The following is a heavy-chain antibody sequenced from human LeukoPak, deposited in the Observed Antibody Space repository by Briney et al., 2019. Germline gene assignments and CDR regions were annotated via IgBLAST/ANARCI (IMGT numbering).Heavy chain of an antibody. Sequence: PGGSLRLSCEASRFSFSAYPMGWVRRAPGKGLEWVSGISASGDVTFHADPLKGRFTISRDNSKNTLYLQMDSLRAEDTAVYYCANPSPGYSGSLFDYWGQGTLVTVSS. CDR1: RFSFSAYP. D-gene: IGHD1-26*01. J-gene: IGHJ4*02. CDR2: ISASGDVT. CDR3: ANPSPGYSGSLFDY. V-gene: IGHV3-23*01.